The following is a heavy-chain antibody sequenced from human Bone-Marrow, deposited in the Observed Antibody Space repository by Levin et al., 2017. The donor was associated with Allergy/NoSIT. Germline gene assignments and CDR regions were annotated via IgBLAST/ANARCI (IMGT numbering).Heavy chain of an antibody. CDR2: ISSGSDTI. CDR3: TRLDDFGDYGVDS. D-gene: IGHD4-17*01. V-gene: IGHV3-48*02. CDR1: GFSFGTYS. Sequence: GESLKISCPASGFSFGTYSMAWVRQAPGKGLEWISYISSGSDTIYYADSVRGRFTISRDNARSSLFLQMSSLRDDDTAVYYCTRLDDFGDYGVDSWGRGTLVSVSS. J-gene: IGHJ4*02.